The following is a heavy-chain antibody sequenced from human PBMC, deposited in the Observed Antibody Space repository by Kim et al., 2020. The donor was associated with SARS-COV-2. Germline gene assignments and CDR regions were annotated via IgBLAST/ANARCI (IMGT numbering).Heavy chain of an antibody. CDR2: IYYSGST. J-gene: IGHJ4*02. CDR1: GGSISSSSYY. CDR3: ARVIAAAGGVVDY. V-gene: IGHV4-39*01. Sequence: SETLSLTCTVSGGSISSSSYYWGWIRQPPGKGLEWIGSIYYSGSTYYNPSLKSRVTISVDTSKNQFSLKLSSVTAADTAVYYCARVIAAAGGVVDYWGQGTLVTVSS. D-gene: IGHD6-13*01.